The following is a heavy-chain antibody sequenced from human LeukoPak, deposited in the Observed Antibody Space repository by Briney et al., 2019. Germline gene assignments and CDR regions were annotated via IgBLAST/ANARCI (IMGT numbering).Heavy chain of an antibody. D-gene: IGHD1-7*01. V-gene: IGHV3-21*01. J-gene: IGHJ4*02. CDR2: ISSSSSNI. CDR3: ARGPYNWNYINFDY. Sequence: PGRSLRLSCAASGFSFDDYDMHWVRQAPGKGLEWVSSISSSSSNIYYADSVKGRFTISRDNAKNSLYLQMNSLRAEDTAVYYCARGPYNWNYINFDYWGQGTLVTVSS. CDR1: GFSFDDYD.